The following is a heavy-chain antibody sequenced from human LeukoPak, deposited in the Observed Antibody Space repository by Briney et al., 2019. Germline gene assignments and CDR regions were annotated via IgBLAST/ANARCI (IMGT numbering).Heavy chain of an antibody. CDR1: GGSFSGYY. Sequence: SETLSLTCAVYGGSFSGYYWGWIRQPPGKGLEWIGSIYYSGSTYYNPSLKSRVTISVDTSKNQFSLKLSSVTAADTAVYYCARHRYCSGGNCHVMFDYWGQGTLVTVSS. CDR3: ARHRYCSGGNCHVMFDY. D-gene: IGHD2-15*01. CDR2: IYYSGST. V-gene: IGHV4-39*01. J-gene: IGHJ4*02.